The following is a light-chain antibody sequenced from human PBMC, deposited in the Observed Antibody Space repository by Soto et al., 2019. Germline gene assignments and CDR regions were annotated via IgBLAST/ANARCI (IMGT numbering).Light chain of an antibody. CDR2: AAS. CDR3: QQANSSPLT. V-gene: IGKV1-9*01. CDR1: QGISSN. J-gene: IGKJ4*01. Sequence: DIHLTQSPSVLSASVGDRVTITCRARQGISSNLAWYQQKPGKAPKLLIYAASTLQSGVPSRFSGSGSGTDFTLTISSLPPEDFETYYCQQANSSPLTFGGGTKVDIK.